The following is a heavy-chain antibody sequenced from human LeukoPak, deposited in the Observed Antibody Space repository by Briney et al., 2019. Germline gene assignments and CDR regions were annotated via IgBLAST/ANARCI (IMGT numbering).Heavy chain of an antibody. Sequence: SETLSLTCTVSGGSISSSSYYWSWIRQPPGKGLEWIGYIYYSGSTNYDPSLKSRVTISVDTSKNQFSLKLSSVTAADTAVYYCARGSYDSSGYIWGQGTLVTVSS. J-gene: IGHJ4*02. V-gene: IGHV4-61*01. CDR1: GGSISSSSYY. CDR2: IYYSGST. CDR3: ARGSYDSSGYI. D-gene: IGHD3-22*01.